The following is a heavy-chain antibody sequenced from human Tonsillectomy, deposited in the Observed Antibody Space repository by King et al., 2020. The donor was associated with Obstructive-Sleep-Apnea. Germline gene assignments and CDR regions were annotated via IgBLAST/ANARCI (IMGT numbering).Heavy chain of an antibody. Sequence: MQLQELGPGLVKPSETLSLTCTVSGGSISSYYWSWIRQPPGKGLEWIGYIYNSETTKYNPSLKSRVTISVDTSKNQFSLKLSSVTAADTAVYYCARHSRPTGIAGYWGQGTLVTVSS. V-gene: IGHV4-59*08. CDR2: IYNSETT. CDR3: ARHSRPTGIAGY. J-gene: IGHJ4*02. D-gene: IGHD1-1*01. CDR1: GGSISSYY.